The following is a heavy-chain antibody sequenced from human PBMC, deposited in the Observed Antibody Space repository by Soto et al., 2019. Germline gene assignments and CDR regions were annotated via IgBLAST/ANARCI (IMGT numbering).Heavy chain of an antibody. CDR3: AAVPPEGAGTFDY. V-gene: IGHV4-4*08. D-gene: IGHD6-13*01. Sequence: PSETHSLTSTVSGGSSISYYWSWIRQPTGKGLEWIGYIYNSGSTNYNPSLKGRFTIPRDNSKNTLYLQMNSLRAEDTAVYYCAAVPPEGAGTFDYWGQGTLVTVSS. J-gene: IGHJ4*02. CDR1: GGSSISYY. CDR2: IYNSGST.